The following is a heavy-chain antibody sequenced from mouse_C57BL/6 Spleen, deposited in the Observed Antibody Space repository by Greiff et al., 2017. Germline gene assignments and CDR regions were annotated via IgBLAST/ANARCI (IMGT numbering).Heavy chain of an antibody. D-gene: IGHD3-2*02. CDR2: IHPNSGST. CDR1: GYTFTSYW. V-gene: IGHV1-64*01. CDR3: ARGGSSGSWLAY. J-gene: IGHJ3*01. Sequence: QVQLQQPGAELVKPGASVKLSCKASGYTFTSYWMHWVKPRPGQGLEWIGMIHPNSGSTNYNEKFKSKATLTVDKSSSTAYMQLSSLTSEDSAVYCCARGGSSGSWLAYWGKGTLVTVSA.